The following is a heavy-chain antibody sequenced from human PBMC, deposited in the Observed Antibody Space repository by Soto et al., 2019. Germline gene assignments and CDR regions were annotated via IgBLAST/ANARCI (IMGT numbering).Heavy chain of an antibody. CDR3: AFGDGSGGSCSYASGMDV. Sequence: GASVKVSCKASGGTFSSYAISWVRQAPGQGLEWMGGIIPIFGTANYAQKFQGRVTITADESTSTAYMELSSLRSEDTAVYYCAFGDGSGGSCSYASGMDVWGQGTTVTVSS. CDR1: GGTFSSYA. CDR2: IIPIFGTA. V-gene: IGHV1-69*13. J-gene: IGHJ6*02. D-gene: IGHD2-15*01.